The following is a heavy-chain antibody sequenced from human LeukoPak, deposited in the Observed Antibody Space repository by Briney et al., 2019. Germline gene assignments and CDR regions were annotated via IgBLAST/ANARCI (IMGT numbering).Heavy chain of an antibody. Sequence: PSGTLCLTCAVSGGSISTSNWWSWVRQPPGKGLEWIGEIYHSGSTNYNPSLKSRVTISVDKSKNQFSLKLSSVTAADTAVYYCASAVGASGWSYAFDIWGQGTMVTASS. D-gene: IGHD6-19*01. CDR1: GGSISTSNW. CDR3: ASAVGASGWSYAFDI. J-gene: IGHJ3*02. CDR2: IYHSGST. V-gene: IGHV4-4*02.